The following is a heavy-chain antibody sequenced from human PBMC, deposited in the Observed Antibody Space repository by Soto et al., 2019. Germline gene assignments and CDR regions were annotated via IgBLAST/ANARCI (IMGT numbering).Heavy chain of an antibody. CDR3: ARQAIGGHYYYMDA. CDR1: GGCINNYY. Sequence: PSETLSLTCTVSGGCINNYYWIWIRQPPGKGLEWIVYIYYSGSTNYNPSLNSRLTMLVDKSKNRFSLKLNSVTAADAAIYYCARQAIGGHYYYMDAWGTGTTVTVS. CDR2: IYYSGST. V-gene: IGHV4-59*08. J-gene: IGHJ6*03. D-gene: IGHD3-16*01.